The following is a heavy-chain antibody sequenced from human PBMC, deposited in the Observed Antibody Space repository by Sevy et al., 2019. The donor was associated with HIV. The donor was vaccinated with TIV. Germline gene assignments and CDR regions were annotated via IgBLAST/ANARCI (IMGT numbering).Heavy chain of an antibody. J-gene: IGHJ4*02. D-gene: IGHD2-8*01. Sequence: ASVKVSCKASGYTFTSYGISWVRQAPGQGLEWMGWISAYNGNTNYAQKLQGRDTMTTDTSTSTAYMELRSLRSDDTAVYYCVVHAITRGAYYFDYWGQGTLVSVSS. CDR3: VVHAITRGAYYFDY. CDR2: ISAYNGNT. V-gene: IGHV1-18*01. CDR1: GYTFTSYG.